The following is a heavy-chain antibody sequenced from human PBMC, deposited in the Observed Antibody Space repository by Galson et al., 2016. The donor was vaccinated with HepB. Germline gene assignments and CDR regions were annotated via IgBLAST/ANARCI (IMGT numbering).Heavy chain of an antibody. CDR3: ATSAGRGVYDY. V-gene: IGHV7-4-1*02. CDR1: GYTLTDYA. J-gene: IGHJ4*02. CDR2: INTNTGIP. D-gene: IGHD2-8*01. Sequence: SVKVSCKAAGYTLTDYAMNWVRQAPGQRLEWMGLINTNTGIPTYAQGFTGRFVFSLDTSVSTAYLQISGLKAEDTAVYYCATSAGRGVYDYWGQGTLVTVSS.